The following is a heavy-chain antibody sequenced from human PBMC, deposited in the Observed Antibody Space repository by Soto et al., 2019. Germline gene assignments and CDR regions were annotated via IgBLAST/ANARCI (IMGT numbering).Heavy chain of an antibody. J-gene: IGHJ6*02. V-gene: IGHV4-61*01. CDR3: ARDSGYYDILTGYYPYYYYGMDV. CDR1: GGSVSSGSYY. CDR2: IYYSGST. Sequence: SETLSLTCTVSGGSVSSGSYYWSWIRQPPGKGLEWIGYIYYSGSTNYNPSLKSRVTISVDTSKNQFSLKLSSVTAADTAVYYCARDSGYYDILTGYYPYYYYGMDVWGQGTTVTVSS. D-gene: IGHD3-9*01.